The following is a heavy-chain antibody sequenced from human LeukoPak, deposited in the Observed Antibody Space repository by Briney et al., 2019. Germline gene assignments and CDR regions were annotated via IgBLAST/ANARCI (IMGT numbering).Heavy chain of an antibody. CDR1: GFTFSSYW. V-gene: IGHV3-7*01. CDR3: ARVEVRHIVVVTAIRDHYYFDY. J-gene: IGHJ4*02. CDR2: IKQDGSEK. D-gene: IGHD2-21*02. Sequence: PGGSLRLSCAASGFTFSSYWMSWVRQAPGKGLEWVANIKQDGSEKYYVDSVKGRFTISRDNAENSLYLQMNSLRAEDTAVYYCARVEVRHIVVVTAIRDHYYFDYWGQGTLVTVSS.